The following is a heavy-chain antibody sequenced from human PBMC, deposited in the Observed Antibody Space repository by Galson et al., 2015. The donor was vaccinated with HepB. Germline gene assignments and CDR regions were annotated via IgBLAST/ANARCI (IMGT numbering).Heavy chain of an antibody. CDR1: GGSISSRDFY. V-gene: IGHV4-39*01. CDR3: ARHGSGAYWYYFDS. J-gene: IGHJ4*02. CDR2: VYHSGST. D-gene: IGHD1-26*01. Sequence: SLTCTVSGGSISSRDFYWGWIRQPPGRGLEWIGSVYHSGSTHYNPSLKSRVTISVDTSKNQLSLKLSSVTAADTAVFYCARHGSGAYWYYFDSWGQGTLVTVSS.